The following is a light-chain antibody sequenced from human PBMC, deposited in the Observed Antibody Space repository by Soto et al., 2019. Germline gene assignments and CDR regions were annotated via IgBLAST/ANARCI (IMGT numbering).Light chain of an antibody. CDR2: QAS. Sequence: DIQMTQSPSTLSASVGDRVTITCRASQSISSWLAWYQQKPGKAPKLLIYQASSLDSGVPSRFSGSGSGTEFTLTISSLQPDDFATYYCQQYNGYSGYTFGQGTKLEIK. J-gene: IGKJ2*01. CDR3: QQYNGYSGYT. V-gene: IGKV1-5*03. CDR1: QSISSW.